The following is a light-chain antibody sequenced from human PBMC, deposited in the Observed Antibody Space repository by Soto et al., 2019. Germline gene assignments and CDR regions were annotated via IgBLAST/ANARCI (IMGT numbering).Light chain of an antibody. V-gene: IGKV3-15*01. CDR2: RAS. CDR1: QSISSN. Sequence: EIVMTQSPATLSVSPGXRATLSCRASQSISSNLAWYQQKLGQAPRLLIYRASTRATGIPARFSGSGSGTEFTLTISSLQSEDFALYYCHQYENWPQTFGQGTKVDIK. CDR3: HQYENWPQT. J-gene: IGKJ1*01.